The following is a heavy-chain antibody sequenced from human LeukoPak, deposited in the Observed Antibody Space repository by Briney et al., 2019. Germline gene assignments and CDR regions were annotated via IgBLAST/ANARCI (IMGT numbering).Heavy chain of an antibody. CDR2: MNPNSGNT. Sequence: ASVKVSCKASGYTFTGYYMHWVRQAPGQGLEWMGWMNPNSGNTGYAQKFQGRVTMTRNTSISTAYMELSSLRSEDTAVYYCARGSSGYAYYFDYWGQGTLVTVSS. D-gene: IGHD3-22*01. V-gene: IGHV1-8*02. J-gene: IGHJ4*02. CDR1: GYTFTGYY. CDR3: ARGSSGYAYYFDY.